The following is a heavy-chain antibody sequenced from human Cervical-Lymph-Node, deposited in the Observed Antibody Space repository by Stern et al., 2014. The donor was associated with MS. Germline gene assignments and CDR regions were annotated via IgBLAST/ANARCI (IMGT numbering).Heavy chain of an antibody. CDR3: ARGNGYCSGGSCYSFDY. V-gene: IGHV3-13*01. Sequence: EVQLVESGGGLVQPGGSLRLSCAASGFTFSSYDMHWVRQATGKGLEWVSAIGTAGYTYYPGVVKGQFTNSRKNAKNSLYLQMNSLRAGDTAVYYCARGNGYCSGGSCYSFDYWGQGTLVTVSS. CDR1: GFTFSSYD. CDR2: IGTAGYT. D-gene: IGHD2-15*01. J-gene: IGHJ4*02.